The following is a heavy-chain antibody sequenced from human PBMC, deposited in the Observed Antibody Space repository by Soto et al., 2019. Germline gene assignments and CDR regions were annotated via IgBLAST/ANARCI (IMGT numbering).Heavy chain of an antibody. V-gene: IGHV3-30*18. D-gene: IGHD3-10*01. CDR3: AKVGGVRGVITYNWFDP. Sequence: QVQLVESGGGVVQPGRSLRLSCAASGFTFSSYGMHWVRQAPGKGLEWVAVISYDGSNKYYADSVKGRFTISRDNSKNTLYLQMNGLRAEETAVYYCAKVGGVRGVITYNWFDPWGQGTLVTVSS. CDR1: GFTFSSYG. CDR2: ISYDGSNK. J-gene: IGHJ5*02.